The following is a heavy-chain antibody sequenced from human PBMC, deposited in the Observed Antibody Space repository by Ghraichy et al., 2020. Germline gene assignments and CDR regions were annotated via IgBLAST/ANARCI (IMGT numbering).Heavy chain of an antibody. J-gene: IGHJ5*01. Sequence: GGSLRLSCAASGFTFSNYDMNWVRRAPGKGLEWVSYITGSSSTIYYADSVKGRFTISRDNAKSSLYLQMNSLRAEDTAVYYCTRRIDSWGQGTLVTVSS. V-gene: IGHV3-48*04. D-gene: IGHD2/OR15-2a*01. CDR2: ITGSSSTI. CDR1: GFTFSNYD. CDR3: TRRIDS.